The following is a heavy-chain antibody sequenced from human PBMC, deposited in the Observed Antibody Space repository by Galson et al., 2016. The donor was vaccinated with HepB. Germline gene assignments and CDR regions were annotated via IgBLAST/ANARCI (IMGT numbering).Heavy chain of an antibody. D-gene: IGHD6-19*01. J-gene: IGHJ4*02. CDR3: ARGEQWLDGILDQ. Sequence: SVKVSCKASGYIFTSYGISWVRQTPGQGLEWMGWISTYNGNTNHALKFQDRVTMTTDTSTSTAYMELRGLRSDDTAVYYCARGEQWLDGILDQWGQGTLVTVSS. CDR1: GYIFTSYG. V-gene: IGHV1-18*01. CDR2: ISTYNGNT.